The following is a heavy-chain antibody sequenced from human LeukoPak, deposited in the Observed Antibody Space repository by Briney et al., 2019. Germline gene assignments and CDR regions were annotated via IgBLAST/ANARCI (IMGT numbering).Heavy chain of an antibody. Sequence: GGSLRLSCAASGFTFSSYSMNWVRQAPGKGLDWVSSISSSSSSIYYADSMKGRFTISRDNVKNLLFLQMNSLRAEDTAIYYCARDRKGRTYGDPYWFFDLWGRGTLVSVPS. J-gene: IGHJ2*01. CDR3: ARDRKGRTYGDPYWFFDL. V-gene: IGHV3-21*06. CDR1: GFTFSSYS. CDR2: ISSSSSSI. D-gene: IGHD4-17*01.